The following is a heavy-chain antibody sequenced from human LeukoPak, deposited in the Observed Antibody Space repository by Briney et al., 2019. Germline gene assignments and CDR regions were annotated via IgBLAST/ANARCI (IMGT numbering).Heavy chain of an antibody. CDR1: EYIFSTHW. J-gene: IGHJ5*02. Sequence: GESLKISCKASEYIFSTHWIGWVRQMPGKGLEWMGIIYLRDFHIKYSPSFQGQVTISADKSISTAYLQWSSLKASDTAMYYCARHSPAVGYYDSSGYYSWLDPWGQGTLVTVSS. CDR3: ARHSPAVGYYDSSGYYSWLDP. CDR2: IYLRDFHI. D-gene: IGHD3-22*01. V-gene: IGHV5-51*01.